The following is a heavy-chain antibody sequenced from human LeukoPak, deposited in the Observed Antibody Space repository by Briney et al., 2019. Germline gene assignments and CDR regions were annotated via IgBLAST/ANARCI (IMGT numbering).Heavy chain of an antibody. CDR2: IGSDGKT. V-gene: IGHV3-23*01. J-gene: IGHJ6*02. CDR3: AQDLHYYAAMDV. CDR1: GFTVSGFA. Sequence: GGSLRLSCAASGFTVSGFAMTWVRQAPGKGLGWVSSIGSDGKTHYPESVKGRFAISRPNSKSTLFLQMNSLRAEHTALYYCAQDLHYYAAMDVWGQGTAVTVSS. D-gene: IGHD3-10*01.